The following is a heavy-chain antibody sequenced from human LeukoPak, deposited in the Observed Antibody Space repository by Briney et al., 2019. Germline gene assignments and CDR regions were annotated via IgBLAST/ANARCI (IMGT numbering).Heavy chain of an antibody. J-gene: IGHJ4*02. D-gene: IGHD2-15*01. CDR1: GFSFSYYW. CDR3: AKGGVVGTRYYFDS. CDR2: TKGDGSGS. Sequence: GGSLRLSCAASGFSFSYYWMSWVRQAPGKGLEWVANTKGDGSGSSYVDSVKGRSTISRDNAKNSLYLQMNSLRAEDTAVYYCAKGGVVGTRYYFDSWGQGTLVTVSS. V-gene: IGHV3-7*01.